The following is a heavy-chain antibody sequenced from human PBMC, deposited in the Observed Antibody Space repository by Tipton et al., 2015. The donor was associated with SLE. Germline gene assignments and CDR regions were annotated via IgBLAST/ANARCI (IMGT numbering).Heavy chain of an antibody. V-gene: IGHV4-59*11. Sequence: TLSLTCTVSGGSIGSHYWSWIRQPPGKGLEWIGYIYYSGSTNYNPSLKSRVTISVDTSKNQFSLKLSSVTAADTAVYYCARGQYYYDSSGYSYYYYGMDVWGQGTTVTVSS. D-gene: IGHD3-22*01. CDR3: ARGQYYYDSSGYSYYYYGMDV. J-gene: IGHJ6*02. CDR1: GGSIGSHY. CDR2: IYYSGST.